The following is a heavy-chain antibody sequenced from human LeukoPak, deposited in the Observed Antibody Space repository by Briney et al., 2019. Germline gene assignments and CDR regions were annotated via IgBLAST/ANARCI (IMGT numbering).Heavy chain of an antibody. Sequence: GGSLRLSCAASGFTVSSNYMNWVRPAPAKGLEWLSVIYSGGGTYYADSVKGRFTISRDNSKNTLYLQMNSLRAEDTAVYYCAREVFYYYYGMDVWGQGTTVTVSS. J-gene: IGHJ6*02. CDR2: IYSGGGT. CDR1: GFTVSSNY. V-gene: IGHV3-66*01. CDR3: AREVFYYYYGMDV.